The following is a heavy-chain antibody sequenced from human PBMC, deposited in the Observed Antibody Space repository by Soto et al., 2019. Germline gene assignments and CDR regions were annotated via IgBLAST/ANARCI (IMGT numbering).Heavy chain of an antibody. CDR1: GFTFSSYG. J-gene: IGHJ6*02. V-gene: IGHV3-30*03. Sequence: GGSLRLSCAASGFTFSSYGMHWVRQAPGKGLEWVAVISFDGSNKYYIDSVKGRFLISRDLSKNVLYLQMNSLRAEDTAVYYCARDERDGSNYYYYYGMDFWGQGTTVTVSS. CDR2: ISFDGSNK. D-gene: IGHD4-4*01. CDR3: ARDERDGSNYYYYYGMDF.